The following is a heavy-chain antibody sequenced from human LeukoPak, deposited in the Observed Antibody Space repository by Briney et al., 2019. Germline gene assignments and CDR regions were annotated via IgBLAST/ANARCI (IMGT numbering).Heavy chain of an antibody. CDR2: INPNSGGT. CDR1: GYTFTGYY. D-gene: IGHD3-22*01. Sequence: ASVKVSCKASGYTFTGYYMHWVRQAPGQGLEWMGWINPNSGGTNYAQKSQGRVTMTRDTSISTAYMELSRLRSDDTAVYYCARDREETYYYDSSGYYDYWGQGTLVTVSS. J-gene: IGHJ4*02. CDR3: ARDREETYYYDSSGYYDY. V-gene: IGHV1-2*02.